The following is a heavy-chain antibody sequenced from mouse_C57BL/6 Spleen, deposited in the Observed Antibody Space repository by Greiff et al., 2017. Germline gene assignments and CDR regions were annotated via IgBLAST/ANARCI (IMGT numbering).Heavy chain of an antibody. D-gene: IGHD1-1*01. CDR2: INPNNGGT. CDR1: GYTFTDYY. CDR3: ARSATVVAYYFDY. V-gene: IGHV1-26*01. Sequence: VQLQQSGPELVKPGASVKISCKASGYTFTDYYMNWVKQSHGKSLERIGDINPNNGGTSYNQKFKGKATLTVDKSSSTAYMELRSLTSEDSAVYYCARSATVVAYYFDYWGQGTTLTVSS. J-gene: IGHJ2*01.